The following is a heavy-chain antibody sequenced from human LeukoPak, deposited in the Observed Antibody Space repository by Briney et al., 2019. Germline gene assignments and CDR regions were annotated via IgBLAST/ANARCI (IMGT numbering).Heavy chain of an antibody. CDR3: ATSSYGRRDY. J-gene: IGHJ4*02. CDR1: GFTFSSYW. CDR2: IKQDGSES. Sequence: GGSLRLSCAASGFTFSSYWMSWVRQAPGKGLEWVANIKQDGSESSHVDSVRGRFTISRDNAENSLYLQMNSLRVEDTAVYYCATSSYGRRDYWGQGTLVTVSS. D-gene: IGHD4-17*01. V-gene: IGHV3-7*01.